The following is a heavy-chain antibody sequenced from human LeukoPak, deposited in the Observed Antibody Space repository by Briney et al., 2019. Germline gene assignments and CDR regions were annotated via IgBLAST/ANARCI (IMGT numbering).Heavy chain of an antibody. D-gene: IGHD2-2*01. V-gene: IGHV1-18*01. CDR2: ISAYNGNT. Sequence: ASVKVSCKASGYTFTSYGISWVRQAPGQGLEWMGWISAYNGNTNYAQKLQGRVTMTTDTSTSTAYMELRSLRSDDTAVYYCARSKDCSSTSCRKGFDYWGQGTLVTVSS. CDR3: ARSKDCSSTSCRKGFDY. CDR1: GYTFTSYG. J-gene: IGHJ4*02.